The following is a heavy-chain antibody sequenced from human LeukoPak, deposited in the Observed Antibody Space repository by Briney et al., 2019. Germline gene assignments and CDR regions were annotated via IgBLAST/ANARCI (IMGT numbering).Heavy chain of an antibody. CDR1: GGSISSGSYY. Sequence: PSETLSLTCTVSGGSISSGSYYWSWIRQPAEKGLEWIGRIYTSGSTNYNPSLKSRVTISVDTSKNQFSLKLSSVTAADTAVYYCARGRGNDFWSGYPGNYYYFDYWGQGTLVTVSS. CDR3: ARGRGNDFWSGYPGNYYYFDY. D-gene: IGHD3-3*01. J-gene: IGHJ4*02. CDR2: IYTSGST. V-gene: IGHV4-61*02.